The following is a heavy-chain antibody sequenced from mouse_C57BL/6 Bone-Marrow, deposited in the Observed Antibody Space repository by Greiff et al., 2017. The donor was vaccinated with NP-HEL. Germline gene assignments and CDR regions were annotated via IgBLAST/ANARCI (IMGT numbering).Heavy chain of an antibody. D-gene: IGHD1-1*01. CDR1: GFTFSSYG. Sequence: EVKVVESGGDLVKPGGSLKLSCAASGFTFSSYGMSWVRQTPDKRLEWVATISSGGSYTYYPDSVKGRFTISRDNAKNTLYLQMSSLRSEDTAMYYCARHPTLVAYYFDYWGQGTTLTVSS. J-gene: IGHJ2*01. CDR2: ISSGGSYT. V-gene: IGHV5-6*01. CDR3: ARHPTLVAYYFDY.